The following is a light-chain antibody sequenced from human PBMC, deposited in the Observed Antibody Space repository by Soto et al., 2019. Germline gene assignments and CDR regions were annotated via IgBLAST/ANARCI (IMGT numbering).Light chain of an antibody. CDR1: SGSIASNY. Sequence: NFMLTQPHSVSESPGKTVTISCTRSSGSIASNYVQWYQQRPGSSPTTVIYEDNQRPSGVPDRFSGSIDSSSNSASLTISGLKTEDEADYYCQSYGSNNQGVFGGGTKLTVL. J-gene: IGLJ3*02. V-gene: IGLV6-57*01. CDR3: QSYGSNNQGV. CDR2: EDN.